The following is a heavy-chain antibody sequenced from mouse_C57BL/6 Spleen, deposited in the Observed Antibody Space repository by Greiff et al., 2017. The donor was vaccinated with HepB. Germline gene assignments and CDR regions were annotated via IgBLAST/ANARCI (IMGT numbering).Heavy chain of an antibody. J-gene: IGHJ2*01. CDR1: GYTFTSYW. V-gene: IGHV1-61*01. CDR2: IYPSDSET. D-gene: IGHD4-1*01. Sequence: QVQLKQPGAELVRPGSSVKLSCKASGYTFTSYWMDWVKQRPGQGLEWIGNIYPSDSETHYNQKFKDKATLTVDKSSSTAYMQLSSLTSEDSAVYYCARKGDWVYYFDYWGQGTTLTVSS. CDR3: ARKGDWVYYFDY.